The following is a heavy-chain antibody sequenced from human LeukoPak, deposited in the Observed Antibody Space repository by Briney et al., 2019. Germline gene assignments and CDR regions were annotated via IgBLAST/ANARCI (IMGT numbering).Heavy chain of an antibody. CDR1: GYSFTTYW. D-gene: IGHD3-16*02. V-gene: IGHV5-51*01. J-gene: IGHJ4*02. CDR3: ARMIGLGEVSPYFDY. Sequence: GESLKISCKGSGYSFTTYWIAWVRQVPGKGLEWMGIIHPRDSDIRYNPPFQGQVTISADKSISTAYLQWNGLKASDTAMYYCARMIGLGEVSPYFDYWGQGSLVTVSS. CDR2: IHPRDSDI.